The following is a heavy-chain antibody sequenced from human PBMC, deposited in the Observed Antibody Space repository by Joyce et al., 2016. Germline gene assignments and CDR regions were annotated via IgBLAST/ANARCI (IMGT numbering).Heavy chain of an antibody. CDR2: ISYSGGT. CDR1: GGAVSGYY. Sequence: QIQESGPGLVKPSATLSLTCTVSGGAVSGYYWSWIRQSPGKRLEWIGFISYSGGTNYNPSLGSRVTISVDASKSQLSLRLSSVTAADTAVYYCARHSSERSGYYPVWDFWGQGSRVTVSS. D-gene: IGHD3-3*01. CDR3: ARHSSERSGYYPVWDF. J-gene: IGHJ4*02. V-gene: IGHV4-59*08.